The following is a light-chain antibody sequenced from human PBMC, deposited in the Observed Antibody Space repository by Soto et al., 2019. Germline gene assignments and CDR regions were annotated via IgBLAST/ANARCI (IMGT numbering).Light chain of an antibody. J-gene: IGLJ1*01. CDR3: LSYAGNYIYV. CDR2: DVT. CDR1: SSDIGTYNA. V-gene: IGLV2-11*01. Sequence: QSVLTQPRSVSGSPGQSVTISCTGTSSDIGTYNAVSWYQQNPGKAPKMMIFDVTKRPSGVPDRFSGSKSGNTASLTISGLQAEDEADYFCLSYAGNYIYVLGTGTKVTVL.